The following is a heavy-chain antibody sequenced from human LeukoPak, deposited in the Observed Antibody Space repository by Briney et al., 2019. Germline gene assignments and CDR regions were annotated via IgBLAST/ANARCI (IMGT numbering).Heavy chain of an antibody. CDR2: ISSSSSYI. V-gene: IGHV3-21*01. CDR3: ARRDIVGATGAFDI. CDR1: GFTFSSYS. D-gene: IGHD1-26*01. J-gene: IGHJ3*02. Sequence: PGGSLRLSCAASGFTFSSYSMNWVRQAPGKGLEWVSSISSSSSYIYYADSVKGRFTISRDNAKNSLYLQMNSLRAEDTAVYYCARRDIVGATGAFDIWGQGTMVTVSS.